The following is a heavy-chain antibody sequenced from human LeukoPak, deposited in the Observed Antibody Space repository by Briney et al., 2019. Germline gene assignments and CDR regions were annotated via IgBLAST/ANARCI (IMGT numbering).Heavy chain of an antibody. CDR2: IYHSGSI. CDR1: GGSISSYY. J-gene: IGHJ4*02. Sequence: SETLSLTCTVSGGSISSYYWSWIRQPPGKGLEWIGYIYHSGSISYNPSLKSRVTISEDTSKNQFSLKLSSVTAADTAVYYCARYFEGWAYDYWGQGTLVTVSS. CDR3: ARYFEGWAYDY. V-gene: IGHV4-59*08. D-gene: IGHD3-9*01.